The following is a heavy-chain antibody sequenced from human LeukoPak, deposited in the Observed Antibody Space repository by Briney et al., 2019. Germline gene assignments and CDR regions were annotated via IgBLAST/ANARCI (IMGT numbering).Heavy chain of an antibody. D-gene: IGHD3-16*01. CDR3: ATNLRGYFDY. CDR1: GGSISSGSYY. CDR2: IYTSGST. J-gene: IGHJ4*02. V-gene: IGHV4-61*02. Sequence: PSETLSLTCTVSGGSISSGSYYWSWIRQPAGKGLEWIGRIYTSGSTNYNPSLKSRVTISVDTSKNQFSLKLSSVTAADTAVYYCATNLRGYFDYWGQGTLVTVSS.